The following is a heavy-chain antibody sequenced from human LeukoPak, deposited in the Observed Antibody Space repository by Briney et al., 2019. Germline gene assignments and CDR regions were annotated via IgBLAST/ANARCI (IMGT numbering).Heavy chain of an antibody. CDR2: ISGSGGST. D-gene: IGHD3-22*01. Sequence: GGSLRLSCAVSGFTLSNYGMSWVRQAPGKGLEWVAGISGSGGSTNYADSVKDRFTISRDNPKNTLYLQMNSLRAEDTAVYYCAKPYYDSSGYYLWYYYYMDVWGKGTTVTVSS. J-gene: IGHJ6*03. CDR3: AKPYYDSSGYYLWYYYYMDV. CDR1: GFTLSNYG. V-gene: IGHV3-23*01.